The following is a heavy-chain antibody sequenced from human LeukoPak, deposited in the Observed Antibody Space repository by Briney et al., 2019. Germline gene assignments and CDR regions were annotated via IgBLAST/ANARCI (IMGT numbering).Heavy chain of an antibody. CDR3: RRGGIAAAGTKHL. V-gene: IGHV4-34*01. CDR2: INHSGST. D-gene: IGHD6-13*01. CDR1: GGSFSGYY. Sequence: PSETLSLTCAVYGGSFSGYYWSWIRQPPGKGLEWIGEINHSGSTNYNPSLKSRVTISVDTSKNQFSLKLSSVTAADTAVYYCRRGGIAAAGTKHLWGQGTLVTGSS. J-gene: IGHJ4*02.